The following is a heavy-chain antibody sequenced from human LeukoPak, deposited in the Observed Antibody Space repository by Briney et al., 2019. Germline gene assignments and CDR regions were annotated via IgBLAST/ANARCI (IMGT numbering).Heavy chain of an antibody. Sequence: GGSLRLSCETSGFTFTNYAMSWVRQAPGKGLEWVSGISGSGGSTYYADSVKGRFTISRDNSKNTLYLQMNSLRAEDTAVYFCAKRIRDSTGYYYFDHWGQGTLVTVSS. CDR3: AKRIRDSTGYYYFDH. CDR1: GFTFTNYA. D-gene: IGHD3-22*01. V-gene: IGHV3-23*01. J-gene: IGHJ4*02. CDR2: ISGSGGST.